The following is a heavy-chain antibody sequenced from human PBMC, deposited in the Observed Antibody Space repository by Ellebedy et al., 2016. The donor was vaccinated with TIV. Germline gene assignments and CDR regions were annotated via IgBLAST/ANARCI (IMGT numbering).Heavy chain of an antibody. J-gene: IGHJ3*02. D-gene: IGHD5-12*01. Sequence: GGSLRLXXKGSGYSFTSYWIGWVRQMPGKGLEWMGIIYPGDSDTRYSPSFQGQVTISADKSISTAYLQWSSLKASDTAMYYCASPSGRGYGGYDSLDIWGQGTMVTVSS. V-gene: IGHV5-51*01. CDR3: ASPSGRGYGGYDSLDI. CDR1: GYSFTSYW. CDR2: IYPGDSDT.